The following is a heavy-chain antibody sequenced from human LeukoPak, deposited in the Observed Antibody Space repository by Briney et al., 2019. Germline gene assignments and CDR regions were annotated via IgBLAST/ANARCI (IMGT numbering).Heavy chain of an antibody. J-gene: IGHJ3*02. CDR2: IYSGGRT. V-gene: IGHV3-53*01. CDR3: ARDRSTYYYDRSGYYAFDI. CDR1: GFTVGANY. Sequence: GGSLRLSCAASGFTVGANYMSWVRQAPGKGLEWVSIIYSGGRTYYADSVKGRFTISRDNAKNSLYLQMNSLRAEDAAVYYCARDRSTYYYDRSGYYAFDIWGQGTMVTISS. D-gene: IGHD3-22*01.